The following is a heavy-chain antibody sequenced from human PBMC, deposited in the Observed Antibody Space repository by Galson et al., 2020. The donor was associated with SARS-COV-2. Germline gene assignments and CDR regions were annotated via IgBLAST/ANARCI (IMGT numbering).Heavy chain of an antibody. CDR1: GYSFTSYW. CDR3: ARSGESSRYWSGGSCYSRVDY. J-gene: IGHJ4*02. Sequence: GESLKISCKGFGYSFTSYWIGWVRQMPGKGLEWMGIIYPGDSDTRYSPSFQGQVTISADKSISTVYLQWSSLKASDSAMYYCARSGESSRYWSGGSCYSRVDYWGQGTLVIVSS. CDR2: IYPGDSDT. D-gene: IGHD2-15*01. V-gene: IGHV5-51*01.